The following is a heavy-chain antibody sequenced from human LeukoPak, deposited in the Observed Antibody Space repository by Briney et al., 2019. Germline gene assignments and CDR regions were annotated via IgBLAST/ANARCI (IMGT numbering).Heavy chain of an antibody. Sequence: GGSLRLSCAASGFTFSSHSMNWVRQAPGKGLEWVSYISKTSNTRDYADSVKGRFTISRDSAKNSLYLQMNSLRDEDTAVYYCARDRGYSNYYDYWGQGTLVTVSS. CDR2: ISKTSNTR. CDR1: GFTFSSHS. CDR3: ARDRGYSNYYDY. J-gene: IGHJ4*02. V-gene: IGHV3-48*02. D-gene: IGHD4-11*01.